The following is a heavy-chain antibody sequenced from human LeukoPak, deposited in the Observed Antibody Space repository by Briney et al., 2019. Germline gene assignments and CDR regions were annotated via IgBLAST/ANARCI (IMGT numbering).Heavy chain of an antibody. CDR1: GFTWSNAW. V-gene: IGHV3-15*01. Sequence: GGSLRLSCGASGFTWSNAWMNWVPQAPGKGLEWVGLIKSESDGGTIDYAAPVKGRFTISRDDSKNTLHLQVNSLEIEDTAVYYCFTEDVYWGQGTLVTVSS. CDR3: FTEDVY. J-gene: IGHJ4*02. CDR2: IKSESDGGTI.